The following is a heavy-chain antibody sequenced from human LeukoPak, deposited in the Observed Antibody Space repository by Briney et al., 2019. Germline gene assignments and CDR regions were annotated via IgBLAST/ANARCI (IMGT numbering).Heavy chain of an antibody. Sequence: PGGSLRLSCAASGFTFSSYGMHWVRQAPGKGLEWVAVIWYDGSNKYYADSVKGRFTISRDNSKNTLYLQMSSLRAEDTAVYYCARDALGRGYYYATLDYWGQGTLVTVSS. V-gene: IGHV3-33*01. J-gene: IGHJ4*02. D-gene: IGHD3-22*01. CDR3: ARDALGRGYYYATLDY. CDR1: GFTFSSYG. CDR2: IWYDGSNK.